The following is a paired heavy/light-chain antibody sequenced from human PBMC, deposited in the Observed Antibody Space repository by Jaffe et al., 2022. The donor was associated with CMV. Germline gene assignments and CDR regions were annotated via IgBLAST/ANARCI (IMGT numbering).Light chain of an antibody. CDR1: QSLLHSNGYNY. CDR3: MQALQTPPFT. V-gene: IGKV2-28*01. J-gene: IGKJ3*01. CDR2: LGS. Sequence: DIVMTQSPLSLPVTPGEPASISCRSSQSLLHSNGYNYLDWYLQKPGQSPQLLIYLGSNRASGVPDRFSGSGSGTDFTLKISRVEAEDVGVYYCMQALQTPPFTFGPGTKVDIK.
Heavy chain of an antibody. V-gene: IGHV3-23*01. CDR1: GFTFSSYA. D-gene: IGHD3-10*01. CDR3: AKSTEGRSVLWFGELFVYYYGMDV. J-gene: IGHJ6*02. CDR2: ISGSGGST. Sequence: EVQLLESGGGLVQPGGSLRLSCAASGFTFSSYAMSWVRQAPGKGLEWVSAISGSGGSTYYADSVKGRFTISRDNSKNTLYLQMNSLRAEDTAVYYCAKSTEGRSVLWFGELFVYYYGMDVWGQGTTVTVSS.